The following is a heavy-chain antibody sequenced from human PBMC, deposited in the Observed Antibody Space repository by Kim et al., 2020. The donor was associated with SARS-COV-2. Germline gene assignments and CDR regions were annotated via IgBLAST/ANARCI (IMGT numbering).Heavy chain of an antibody. J-gene: IGHJ4*02. Sequence: GGSLRLSCAASGFTFSSYWMHWVRQVPGKGLVWVSRINTDGSTTTYADSVKGRFTISRDNTKNTVHLQMNNLGAEDTAVYYCARSYYYQSSGYYYGDWGQGTLVTVSS. CDR2: INTDGSTT. D-gene: IGHD3-22*01. CDR1: GFTFSSYW. CDR3: ARSYYYQSSGYYYGD. V-gene: IGHV3-74*01.